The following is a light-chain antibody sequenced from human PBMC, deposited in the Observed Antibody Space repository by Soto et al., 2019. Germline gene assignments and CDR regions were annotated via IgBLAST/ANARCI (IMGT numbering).Light chain of an antibody. CDR3: QQYESLPLT. Sequence: DIQITQSPSSLSSSVLERFSITCQSSQNINNYLSWYQKKPGRAPKLLIYVASDLETGVPSRFSGSGSGTGFTFTISSLQPEDFATYYCQQYESLPLTFGQGTRLEI. CDR2: VAS. J-gene: IGKJ5*01. CDR1: QNINNY. V-gene: IGKV1-33*01.